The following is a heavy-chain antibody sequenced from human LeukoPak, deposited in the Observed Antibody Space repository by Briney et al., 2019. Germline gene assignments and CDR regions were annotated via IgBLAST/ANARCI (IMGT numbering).Heavy chain of an antibody. CDR2: ISYDANTK. J-gene: IGHJ4*02. V-gene: IGHV3-30*18. Sequence: GGSLRLSCAASGFTFSSDGMHWVRQAPGKGLEWLTFISYDANTKYYSDSVRGRFTVSRDNSKNTMYLKMHSLRPEDTAMYYCAKDRASSWSLDYWGKGNLVTVSS. D-gene: IGHD6-13*01. CDR1: GFTFSSDG. CDR3: AKDRASSWSLDY.